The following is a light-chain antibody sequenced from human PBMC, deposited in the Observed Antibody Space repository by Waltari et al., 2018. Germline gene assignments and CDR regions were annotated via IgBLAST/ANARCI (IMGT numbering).Light chain of an antibody. J-gene: IGKJ2*01. V-gene: IGKV1-39*01. CDR1: QSINNY. CDR3: FQYGSLPFT. Sequence: DIQMTQSPSSLSASVGDRVSITCRASQSINNYLNWYQQKPGTAPKLLIYAASRLESGVPSRFSGSGSGTDYTLTISGLQPEDFAVYYCFQYGSLPFTFGLGTKLEVK. CDR2: AAS.